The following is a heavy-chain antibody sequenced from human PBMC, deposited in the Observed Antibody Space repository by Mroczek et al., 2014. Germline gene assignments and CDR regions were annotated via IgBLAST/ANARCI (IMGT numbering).Heavy chain of an antibody. CDR3: ARGGDSGSYFSY. CDR1: GGSISSGSYY. J-gene: IGHJ4*02. Sequence: QVQLQESGPGLVKPSQTLSLTCTVSGGSISSGSYYWSWIRQPAGKGLEWIGRIYTSGSTNYNPSLKSRVTMSVDTSKNQFSLKLSSVTAADTAVYYCARGGDSGSYFSYWGQGTLVTVSS. D-gene: IGHD1-26*01. CDR2: IYTSGST. V-gene: IGHV4-61*02.